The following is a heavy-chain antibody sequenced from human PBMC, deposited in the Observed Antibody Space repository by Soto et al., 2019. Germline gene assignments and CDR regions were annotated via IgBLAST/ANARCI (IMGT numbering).Heavy chain of an antibody. J-gene: IGHJ4*02. CDR2: ISWNSGSI. Sequence: GGSLRLSCAASGFTFDDYAMHWVRQAPGKGLEWVSGISWNSGSIGYADSVKGRFTISRDNAKNSLHLQMNSLRAEDTALYYCAKDITAVRGFFDYWGQGTLVTVSS. CDR1: GFTFDDYA. D-gene: IGHD3-16*01. CDR3: AKDITAVRGFFDY. V-gene: IGHV3-9*01.